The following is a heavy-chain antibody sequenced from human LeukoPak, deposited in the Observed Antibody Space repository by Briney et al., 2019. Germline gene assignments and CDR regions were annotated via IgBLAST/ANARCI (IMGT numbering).Heavy chain of an antibody. CDR1: GDIVSSNNGA. Sequence: PSQTLSLTCAISGDIVSSNNGAWNWVRQSPSRGLEWLGRTYYRSKWYYDYAVSLKGRITINPDTSNNQFSLQLNSVTPEDTAVYYCTRDEGNTGWYTFDYWGQGTLVTVSS. V-gene: IGHV6-1*01. CDR2: TYYRSKWYY. J-gene: IGHJ4*02. CDR3: TRDEGNTGWYTFDY. D-gene: IGHD6-19*01.